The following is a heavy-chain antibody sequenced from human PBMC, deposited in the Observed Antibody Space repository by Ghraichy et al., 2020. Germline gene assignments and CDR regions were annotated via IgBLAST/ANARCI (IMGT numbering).Heavy chain of an antibody. V-gene: IGHV1-46*01. Sequence: ASVKVSCKASGYTFTSYYMHWVRQAPGQGLEWMGIINPSGGSTSYAQKFQGRVTMTRDTSTSTVYMELSSLRSEDTAVYYCARDLEEELERRGLNWFDPWGQGTLVTVSS. CDR1: GYTFTSYY. CDR2: INPSGGST. J-gene: IGHJ5*02. D-gene: IGHD1-1*01. CDR3: ARDLEEELERRGLNWFDP.